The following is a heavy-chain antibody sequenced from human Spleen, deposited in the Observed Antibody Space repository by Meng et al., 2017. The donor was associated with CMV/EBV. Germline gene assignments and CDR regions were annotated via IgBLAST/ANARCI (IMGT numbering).Heavy chain of an antibody. CDR2: ITFGSSII. Sequence: GESLKISCAASGFALSNYGMHWVRQAPGKGPEWISYITFGSSIIYYADSVKGRFTISRDNARNSLFLQMNILRTEDTAVYYCAREGRPAVRADFDYWGQGSLVTVSS. J-gene: IGHJ4*02. V-gene: IGHV3-48*03. CDR3: AREGRPAVRADFDY. D-gene: IGHD4-23*01. CDR1: GFALSNYG.